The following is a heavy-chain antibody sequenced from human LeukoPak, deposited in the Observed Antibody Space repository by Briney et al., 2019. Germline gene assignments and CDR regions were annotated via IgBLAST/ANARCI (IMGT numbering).Heavy chain of an antibody. D-gene: IGHD5-18*01. CDR3: AKDSRLDTAMVTASYYYGMDV. CDR2: ISWNSGSI. V-gene: IGHV3-9*01. CDR1: GFTFDDYA. J-gene: IGHJ6*02. Sequence: GGSLRLSCAASGFTFDDYAMHWVRQAPGKGLEWVSGISWNSGSIGYADSVKGRFTISRDNAKNSLYLQMNSLRAEDTALYYCAKDSRLDTAMVTASYYYGMDVWGQGTTVTVSS.